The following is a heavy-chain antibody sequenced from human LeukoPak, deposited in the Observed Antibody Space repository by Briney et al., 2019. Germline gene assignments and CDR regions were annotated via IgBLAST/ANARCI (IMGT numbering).Heavy chain of an antibody. Sequence: KPSETLSLTCAVYGGSFSGYYRSWIRRPPGKGLEWIGEINHSGSTNYNPPLKSRVTISVDTSKNQFSLKLSSVTAADTAVYYCARAYYDFWSGYPYYFDYWGQGTLVTVSS. D-gene: IGHD3-3*01. J-gene: IGHJ4*02. V-gene: IGHV4-34*01. CDR2: INHSGST. CDR3: ARAYYDFWSGYPYYFDY. CDR1: GGSFSGYY.